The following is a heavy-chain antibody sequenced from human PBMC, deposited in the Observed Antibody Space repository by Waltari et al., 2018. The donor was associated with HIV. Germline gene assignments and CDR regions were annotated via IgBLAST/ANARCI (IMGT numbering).Heavy chain of an antibody. CDR2: SNPNRGGT. D-gene: IGHD3-22*01. J-gene: IGHJ4*03. CDR1: GTTFSAYY. V-gene: IGHV1-2*02. CDR3: ASGFRGTIQYFDDRMGH. Sequence: QVQLVQPGAEVTTPGAPVTASCKASGTTFSAYYMHWVRRAPGQGREWKGWSNPNRGGTRYGGKLQGRVTKTRVTPMDRADMELGRRTSDGATVDCCASGFRGTIQYFDDRMGHWGQGTLVTVSS.